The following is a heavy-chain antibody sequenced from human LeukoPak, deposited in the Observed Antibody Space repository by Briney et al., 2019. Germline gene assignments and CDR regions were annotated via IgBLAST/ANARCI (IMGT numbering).Heavy chain of an antibody. V-gene: IGHV4-59*01. CDR2: IYYSGST. Sequence: SETLSLTCAVYGGSFSSYYWSWIRQPPGKGLEWIGYIYYSGSTNYNPSLKSRVTISVDTSKNQFSLKLSSVTAADTAVYYCARTEMATITFSYWGQGTLVTVSS. CDR1: GGSFSSYY. D-gene: IGHD5-24*01. CDR3: ARTEMATITFSY. J-gene: IGHJ4*02.